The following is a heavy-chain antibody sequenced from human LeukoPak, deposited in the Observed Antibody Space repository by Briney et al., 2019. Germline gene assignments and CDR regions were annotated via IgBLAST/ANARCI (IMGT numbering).Heavy chain of an antibody. CDR3: AREPTRINLLAYGPWDAYDI. Sequence: GGSLRLSCAASGFSFNTYSMNWVRQAPGKGLEWISYISDSGDTIYSADSVKGRFTISRNNAENSLFLHMSSLRADDTAMYYCAREPTRINLLAYGPWDAYDIWGQGTMDTVSS. J-gene: IGHJ3*02. V-gene: IGHV3-48*04. CDR2: ISDSGDTI. CDR1: GFSFNTYS. D-gene: IGHD1-14*01.